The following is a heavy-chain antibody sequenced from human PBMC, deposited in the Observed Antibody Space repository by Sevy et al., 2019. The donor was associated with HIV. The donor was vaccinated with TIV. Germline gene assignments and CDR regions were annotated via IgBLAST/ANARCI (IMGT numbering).Heavy chain of an antibody. J-gene: IGHJ6*02. CDR1: GFTFSSYA. D-gene: IGHD2-2*01. V-gene: IGHV3-30-3*01. CDR2: ISYDGSNK. CDR3: ARAQDIVVVPAAIGMDV. Sequence: GGSLTLSCAASGFTFSSYAMHWVRHAPGKGLEWVAVISYDGSNKYYADSVKGRFTISRDNSKNTLYLQMNSLRAEDTAVYYCARAQDIVVVPAAIGMDVWGQGTTVTVSS.